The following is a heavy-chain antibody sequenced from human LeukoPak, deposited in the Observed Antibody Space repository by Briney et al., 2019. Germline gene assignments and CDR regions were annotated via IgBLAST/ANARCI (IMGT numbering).Heavy chain of an antibody. V-gene: IGHV4-31*03. CDR1: GGSISSGGYY. Sequence: SETLSLTCTVSGGSISSGGYYWSWIRQHPGKGLEWIGYIYYSGSTYYNPSLKSRVTISVDTSKNQFSLKLSSVTAADTAVYYCAREQDYDFWGGYYSYYYYGMDVWGQGTTVTVSS. J-gene: IGHJ6*02. D-gene: IGHD3-3*01. CDR2: IYYSGST. CDR3: AREQDYDFWGGYYSYYYYGMDV.